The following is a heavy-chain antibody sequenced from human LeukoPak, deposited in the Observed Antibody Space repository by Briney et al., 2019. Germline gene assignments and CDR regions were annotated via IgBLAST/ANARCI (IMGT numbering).Heavy chain of an antibody. CDR3: ARRGPAGSSSSGMDV. J-gene: IGHJ6*02. CDR2: TYYRSQWYN. V-gene: IGHV6-1*01. D-gene: IGHD6-6*01. CDR1: GDSVSSNSAT. Sequence: SQTLSLTCAISGDSVSSNSATWNWIRQSPSRGIEWLGRTYYRSQWYNDYAVSVTSRITINPDTSKNQSSLQLNSVTPEDTAVYYCARRGPAGSSSSGMDVWGQGTTVTVSS.